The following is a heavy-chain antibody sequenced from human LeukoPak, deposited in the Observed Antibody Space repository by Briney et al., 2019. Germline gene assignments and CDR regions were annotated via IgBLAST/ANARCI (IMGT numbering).Heavy chain of an antibody. V-gene: IGHV4-59*12. CDR2: IYYSGST. CDR1: GGSISSYY. J-gene: IGHJ4*02. Sequence: PSETLSLTCTVSGGSISSYYWSWVRQPPGKGLEWIGYIYYSGSTNYNPSLKSRVTISVDTSKNQFSLKLSSVTAADTAVYYCARRTNCYGSGSYYNPFDYWGQGTLVTVSS. D-gene: IGHD3-10*01. CDR3: ARRTNCYGSGSYYNPFDY.